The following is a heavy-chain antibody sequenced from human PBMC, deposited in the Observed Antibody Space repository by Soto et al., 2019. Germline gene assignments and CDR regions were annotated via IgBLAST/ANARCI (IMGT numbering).Heavy chain of an antibody. CDR2: ISAYNGNT. J-gene: IGHJ6*02. V-gene: IGHV1-18*01. CDR1: GYTFTSYG. D-gene: IGHD3-3*01. CDR3: ARVERYDFWSGPRPYYYGMDV. Sequence: ASVKVSCKASGYTFTSYGISWVRQAPGQGLEWMGWISAYNGNTNYAQKLQGRVTMTTDTSTSTAYMELRSLRSDGTAVYYCARVERYDFWSGPRPYYYGMDVWGQGTTVTVSS.